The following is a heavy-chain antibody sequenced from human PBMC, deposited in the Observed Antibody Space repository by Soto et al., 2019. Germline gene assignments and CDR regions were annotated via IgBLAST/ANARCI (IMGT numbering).Heavy chain of an antibody. CDR1: GYTFTSYG. V-gene: IGHV1-18*01. Sequence: ASVKVSCKASGYTFTSYGISWVRQAPGQGLEWMGWISAYNGNTNYAQKLQGIISMTTNTTTSTAYMELRSLRSDDTAVYYVAKIDNSGWPQAAAYYFDYWGQGTLVTVSS. CDR2: ISAYNGNT. D-gene: IGHD6-19*01. CDR3: AKIDNSGWPQAAAYYFDY. J-gene: IGHJ4*02.